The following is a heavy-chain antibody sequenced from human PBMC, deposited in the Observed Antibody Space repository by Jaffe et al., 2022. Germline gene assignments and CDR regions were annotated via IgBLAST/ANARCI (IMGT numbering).Heavy chain of an antibody. Sequence: EVQLVESGGVVVQPGGSLRLSCAASGFTFDDYAMHWVRQAPGKGLEWVSLISWDGGSTYYADSVKGRFTISRDNSKNSLYLQMNSLRAEDTALYYCAKPVLRWLQLSYYFDYWGQGTLVTVSS. CDR2: ISWDGGST. V-gene: IGHV3-43D*04. CDR1: GFTFDDYA. D-gene: IGHD5-12*01. J-gene: IGHJ4*02. CDR3: AKPVLRWLQLSYYFDY.